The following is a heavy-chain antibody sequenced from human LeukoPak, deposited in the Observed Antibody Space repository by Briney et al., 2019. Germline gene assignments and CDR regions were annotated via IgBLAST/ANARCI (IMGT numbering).Heavy chain of an antibody. Sequence: GGSLRLSCTASGFTFGDYAMSWVRQAPGKGLEWVGFIRSKAYGGTTEYAASVKGRFTIPRDDSKSIAYLQMNSLKTEDTAVYYCTSSPHYYYDSSGYYTKDYWGQGTLVTVSS. V-gene: IGHV3-49*04. CDR1: GFTFGDYA. CDR3: TSSPHYYYDSSGYYTKDY. J-gene: IGHJ4*02. D-gene: IGHD3-22*01. CDR2: IRSKAYGGTT.